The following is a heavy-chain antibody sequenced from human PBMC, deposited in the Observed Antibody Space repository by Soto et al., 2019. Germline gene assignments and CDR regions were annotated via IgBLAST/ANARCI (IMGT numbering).Heavy chain of an antibody. CDR3: AHRSLWFGANWFDP. D-gene: IGHD3-10*01. CDR2: IYWDDDK. CDR1: GFSLSTSGVG. V-gene: IGHV2-5*02. J-gene: IGHJ5*02. Sequence: QITLKESGPTLVKPTQTLTLTCTFSGFSLSTSGVGVGWIRQPPGKALEWLALIYWDDDKRYSPSLKSRLTNTKDTSKNQVVLTMTNMDPVDTATYYCAHRSLWFGANWFDPWGQGTLVTVSS.